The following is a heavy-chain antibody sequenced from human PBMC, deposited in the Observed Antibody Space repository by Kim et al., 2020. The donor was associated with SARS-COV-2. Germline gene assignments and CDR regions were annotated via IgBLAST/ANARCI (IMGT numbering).Heavy chain of an antibody. CDR2: SNYI. CDR3: ARNPRRDY. J-gene: IGHJ4*02. Sequence: SNYIYDADSVKGRFTISGDNAKKSLYLQMNSLRANDTAVYYCARNPRRDYWGQGTLVTVSS. V-gene: IGHV3-21*01.